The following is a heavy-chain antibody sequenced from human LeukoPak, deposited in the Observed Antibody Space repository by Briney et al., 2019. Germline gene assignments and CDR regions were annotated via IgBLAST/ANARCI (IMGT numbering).Heavy chain of an antibody. CDR3: AKETKVGENLYYLDY. Sequence: GRSLRLSCVASGFKFNDYAMHWVRQAPGKGLEWVSGLSWHSGSKGYADSVKGRFIISRDNAKNSLYLEMNSLRPEDSALYYCAKETKVGENLYYLDYWGRGTLVTVSS. D-gene: IGHD1-26*01. CDR2: LSWHSGSK. V-gene: IGHV3-9*01. J-gene: IGHJ4*02. CDR1: GFKFNDYA.